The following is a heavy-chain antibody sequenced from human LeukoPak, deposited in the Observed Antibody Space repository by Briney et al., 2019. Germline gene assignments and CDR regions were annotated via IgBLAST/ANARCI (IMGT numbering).Heavy chain of an antibody. V-gene: IGHV4-39*07. CDR1: GGSISSSSYY. J-gene: IGHJ4*02. D-gene: IGHD3-9*01. CDR3: AIALRYFDWLLYY. CDR2: IYYSGST. Sequence: PSETLSLTCTVSGGSISSSSYYWGWIRQPPGKGLEWIGRIYYSGSTYYNPSLKSRVTISVDTSKNQFSLKLSSVTAADTAVYYCAIALRYFDWLLYYWGQETLVTVSS.